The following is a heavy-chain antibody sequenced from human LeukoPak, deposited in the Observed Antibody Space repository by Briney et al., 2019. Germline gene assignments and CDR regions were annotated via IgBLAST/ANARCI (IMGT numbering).Heavy chain of an antibody. V-gene: IGHV1-2*02. D-gene: IGHD5-12*01. J-gene: IGHJ3*02. Sequence: GASVKVSCKASGYTFTGCYIHWVRQAPGQGLEWIGWINPNSGGTNYAQKFQGRVTMTRDTSISTAYMELRRLRSDDTAVYYCARDRLRLFDIWGQGTMVTVSS. CDR3: ARDRLRLFDI. CDR2: INPNSGGT. CDR1: GYTFTGCY.